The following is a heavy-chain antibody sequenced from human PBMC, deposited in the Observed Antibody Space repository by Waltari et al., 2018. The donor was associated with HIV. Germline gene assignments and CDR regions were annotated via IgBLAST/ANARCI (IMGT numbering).Heavy chain of an antibody. Sequence: QVQLVQSGAEVKKPGASVKLSCMASGYTFTDYYVHWVRQAPGQGLEWMGWLDPKTGGPNYARKFQARVTMTRDTSISTAYMELDRLTSDDTAVYYCARDISSGWYYLRFWGQGTLLTVSS. CDR1: GYTFTDYY. CDR2: LDPKTGGP. J-gene: IGHJ4*02. D-gene: IGHD6-19*01. CDR3: ARDISSGWYYLRF. V-gene: IGHV1-2*02.